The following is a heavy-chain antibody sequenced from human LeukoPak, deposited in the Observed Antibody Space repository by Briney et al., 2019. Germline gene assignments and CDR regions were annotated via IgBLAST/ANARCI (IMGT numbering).Heavy chain of an antibody. J-gene: IGHJ1*01. CDR3: ASPPGSCTTGVCYISEYFHH. CDR2: TYYSGST. Sequence: SETLSLTCTVSGGSISSYYWGWIRQPPGKGLEWIGSTYYSGSTYYNPSLKSRITISIDTSKNQFSLKLSSVTAADTAVYYCASPPGSCTTGVCYISEYFHHWGQGTLVTVSS. V-gene: IGHV4-39*07. CDR1: GGSISSYY. D-gene: IGHD2-8*01.